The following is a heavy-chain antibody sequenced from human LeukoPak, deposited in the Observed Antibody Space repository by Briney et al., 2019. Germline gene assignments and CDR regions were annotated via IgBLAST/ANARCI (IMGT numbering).Heavy chain of an antibody. D-gene: IGHD1-26*01. J-gene: IGHJ5*02. CDR1: GYSISSGYY. CDR3: ARGGPARGRNWFDP. V-gene: IGHV4-38-2*02. CDR2: IYHSGTT. Sequence: PSETLSLTCTVSGYSISSGYYWGWIRQPPGKGLEWIGSIYHSGTTYYNPSLKSRVTISIDTSKNQFSLKLSSVTAADTAVYYCARGGPARGRNWFDPWGQGTLVTVSS.